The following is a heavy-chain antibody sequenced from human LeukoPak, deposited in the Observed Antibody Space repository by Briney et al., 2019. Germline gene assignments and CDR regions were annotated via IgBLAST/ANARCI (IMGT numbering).Heavy chain of an antibody. Sequence: GGSLRLSCAASGFPFNNYAMTWVRQAPGKGLEWVSNINDNGGQRHYADSVKGRFTISRDNSKNTLFLQMDSLRAEDTAVYYCAKTQWKVGATDYFDYWGQGILVTVSS. CDR2: INDNGGQR. J-gene: IGHJ4*02. D-gene: IGHD1-26*01. V-gene: IGHV3-23*01. CDR3: AKTQWKVGATDYFDY. CDR1: GFPFNNYA.